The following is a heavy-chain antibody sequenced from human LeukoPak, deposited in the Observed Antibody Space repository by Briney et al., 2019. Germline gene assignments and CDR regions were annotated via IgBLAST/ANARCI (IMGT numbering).Heavy chain of an antibody. CDR3: ARESSSRPLDY. Sequence: SETLSLTCTVSGGSISNYYWSWIRQPPGKGLEWIGYIYYSGSTNYNPSLKSRVTISVDTSKNQFSLKLSSVTAADTAVYYCARESSSRPLDYWGQGTLVTVSS. CDR1: GGSISNYY. D-gene: IGHD6-13*01. CDR2: IYYSGST. V-gene: IGHV4-59*12. J-gene: IGHJ4*02.